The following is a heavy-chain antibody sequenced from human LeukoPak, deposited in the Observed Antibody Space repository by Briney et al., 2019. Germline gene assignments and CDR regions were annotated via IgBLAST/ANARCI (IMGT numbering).Heavy chain of an antibody. CDR2: IIPMFRTG. V-gene: IGHV1-69*13. J-gene: IGHJ4*02. CDR1: GGTFSNYA. Sequence: SVKVSCKASGGTFSNYAISWVRQAPGQGLEWMGGIIPMFRTGNYAQNFQGRVTITADESTSTAYMELSSLRSEDTAVYYCVRDRVEMVGDDYGDYGIDYWGQGTLVTVSS. CDR3: VRDRVEMVGDDYGDYGIDY. D-gene: IGHD4-17*01.